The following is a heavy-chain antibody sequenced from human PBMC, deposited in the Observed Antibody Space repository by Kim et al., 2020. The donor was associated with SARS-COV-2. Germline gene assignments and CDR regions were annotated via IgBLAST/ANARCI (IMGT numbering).Heavy chain of an antibody. V-gene: IGHV4-59*01. CDR3: GGYDKGLCGRGY. CDR1: GVSMTYYH. Sequence: SETLSLTCTVSGVSMTYYHWSWIRQPPGKGLEWIGYINHDGSPKYAPSLTSRVTISVDTSKSQFSLKLNSVTAADTAVYFCGGYDKGLCGRGYWGQGIL. J-gene: IGHJ4*02. D-gene: IGHD3-22*01. CDR2: INHDGSP.